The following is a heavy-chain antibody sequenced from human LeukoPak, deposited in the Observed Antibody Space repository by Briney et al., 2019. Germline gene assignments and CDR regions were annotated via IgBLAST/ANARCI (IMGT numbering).Heavy chain of an antibody. D-gene: IGHD4-11*01. J-gene: IGHJ4*02. CDR2: IWSDGTNQ. CDR3: AKDAQRGFDYSNSLEY. V-gene: IGHV3-33*06. Sequence: GGSLTLSCVASQFRFPFSHYGMHWVRQAPGRGLEWVAVIWSDGTNQYYADSAKGRFTISRDNSENTVYLHMNSLRAEDTAVYFCAKDAQRGFDYSNSLEYWGQGTLVTVSS. CDR1: QFRFPFSHYG.